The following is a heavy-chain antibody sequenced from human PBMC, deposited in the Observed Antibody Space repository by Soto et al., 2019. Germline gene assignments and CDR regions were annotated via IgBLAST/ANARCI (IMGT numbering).Heavy chain of an antibody. V-gene: IGHV3-48*02. CDR3: ARITGYYSDRRDDAFDI. J-gene: IGHJ3*02. CDR2: IRSSSRTI. Sequence: GGALRLSCAASGFTFSSYSMNWVRQAPGKGLEGGAYIRSSSRTIYYADSVKGRFTISRDNAKHSLYLQMNSLRDEDTAVYYCARITGYYSDRRDDAFDIWGQGTMVTVSS. D-gene: IGHD3-22*01. CDR1: GFTFSSYS.